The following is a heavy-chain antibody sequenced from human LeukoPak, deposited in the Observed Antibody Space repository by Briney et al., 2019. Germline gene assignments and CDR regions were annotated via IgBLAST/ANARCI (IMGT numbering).Heavy chain of an antibody. D-gene: IGHD6-25*01. J-gene: IGHJ3*02. Sequence: GGSLRLSCAASGSTFSSYSMTWVRQAPGKGLEWVSSISSSSSYIYYADSVKGRFTISRDNAKNSLYLQMNSLRAEDTAVYYCARVSGFSHDAFDIWGQGTMVTVSS. CDR3: ARVSGFSHDAFDI. V-gene: IGHV3-21*01. CDR1: GSTFSSYS. CDR2: ISSSSSYI.